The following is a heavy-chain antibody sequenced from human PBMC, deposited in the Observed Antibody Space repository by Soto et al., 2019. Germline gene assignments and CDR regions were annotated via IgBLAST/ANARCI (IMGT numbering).Heavy chain of an antibody. CDR1: GFPFSTIW. CDR2: IKEDGSDM. CDR3: ATEVWVYYDFWSGYSDY. J-gene: IGHJ4*02. V-gene: IGHV3-7*01. D-gene: IGHD3-3*01. Sequence: EVQLVESGGGLVQPGGPLSPSCAASGFPFSTIWMSWAGQAQGKGLEWVANIKEDGSDMYYVDSVKGRFTISRDNAKNSLYLQMNSLRAEDTAVYYCATEVWVYYDFWSGYSDYWGQGTLVTVSS.